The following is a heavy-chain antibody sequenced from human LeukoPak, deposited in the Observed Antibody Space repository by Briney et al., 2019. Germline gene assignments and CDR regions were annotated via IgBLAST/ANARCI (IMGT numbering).Heavy chain of an antibody. J-gene: IGHJ4*02. V-gene: IGHV6-1*01. CDR2: TYYRSKWYN. Sequence: SQTLSLTCAISGDSVTSNNGAWNWIRQSPSRGLEWLGRTYYRSKWYNDYAESLISRITISPVTSKNQYSLQLYSVTPEDTAVYYCARDVGTTGWHTFDYWGQGTLVTVSS. D-gene: IGHD3-9*01. CDR1: GDSVTSNNGA. CDR3: ARDVGTTGWHTFDY.